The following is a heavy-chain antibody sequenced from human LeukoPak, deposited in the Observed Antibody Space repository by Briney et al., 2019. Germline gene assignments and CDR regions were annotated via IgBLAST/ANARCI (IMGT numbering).Heavy chain of an antibody. CDR2: ISFDGANK. J-gene: IGHJ4*02. CDR1: GFTFRMSS. D-gene: IGHD6-13*01. CDR3: ARGRAGIAAAGFDY. Sequence: GGSLRLSCATYGFTFRMSSMHWVRLAPGKGLEWLAGISFDGANKFSGDSVKGRFSISRDNSKNTLYLQMNSLGLDDTAVYFCARGRAGIAAAGFDYWGQGTLVTVSS. V-gene: IGHV3-30*04.